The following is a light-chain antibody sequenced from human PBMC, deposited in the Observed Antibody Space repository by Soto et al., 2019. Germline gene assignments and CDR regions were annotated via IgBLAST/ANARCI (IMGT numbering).Light chain of an antibody. CDR2: DAS. Sequence: EIVMTQSPATLSVSPGEGATLSCKASQNVYNNLAWYQQRPGQPPRLLIYDASTRATGSSARFSGSGYGTEFTLTISILQSEDFAVYFCQQCRNWPLTFGGGTKVEIK. V-gene: IGKV3-15*01. J-gene: IGKJ4*01. CDR1: QNVYNN. CDR3: QQCRNWPLT.